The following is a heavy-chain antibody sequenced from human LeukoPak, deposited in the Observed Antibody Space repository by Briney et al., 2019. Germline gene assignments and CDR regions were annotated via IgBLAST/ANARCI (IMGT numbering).Heavy chain of an antibody. J-gene: IGHJ4*02. CDR3: TTYRYSYGSTGYSYFDY. Sequence: GGSHRLSCAASGLTFGDAWMSWVRQAPGKGLEWVAHITSGEATDYAVPVRGRFTISRDDSKATLYLQMDSLETEDTAIYYCTTYRYSYGSTGYSYFDYWGRGVLVTVSS. V-gene: IGHV3-15*01. CDR2: ITSGEAT. CDR1: GLTFGDAW. D-gene: IGHD3-22*01.